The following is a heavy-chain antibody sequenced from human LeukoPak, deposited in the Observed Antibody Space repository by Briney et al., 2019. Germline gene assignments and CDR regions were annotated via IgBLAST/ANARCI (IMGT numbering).Heavy chain of an antibody. J-gene: IGHJ4*02. CDR2: ISSSGSTI. Sequence: PGGSLRLSCAASGFTFSSYEMNWVRQTPGKGLEWVSYISSSGSTIYYADSVKGRFTISRDNAKNSLYLQMNSLRAEDTAVYYCARDAPYSSRSGGIDYWGQGTLVTVSS. CDR3: ARDAPYSSRSGGIDY. CDR1: GFTFSSYE. V-gene: IGHV3-48*03. D-gene: IGHD6-13*01.